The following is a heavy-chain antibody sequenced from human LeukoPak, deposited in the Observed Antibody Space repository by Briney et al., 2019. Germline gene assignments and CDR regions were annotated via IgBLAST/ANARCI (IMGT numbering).Heavy chain of an antibody. J-gene: IGHJ6*03. CDR3: AKSPYCSSTSCYHYYYYMDV. CDR2: ISGSGGST. CDR1: GFTFSSFS. Sequence: QSGGSLRLSCAASGFTFSSFSMNWVRQAPGKGLEWVSAISGSGGSTYYADSVKGRFTISRDNSKNTLYLQMNSLRAEDTAVYYCAKSPYCSSTSCYHYYYYMDVWGKGTTVTVS. V-gene: IGHV3-23*01. D-gene: IGHD2-2*01.